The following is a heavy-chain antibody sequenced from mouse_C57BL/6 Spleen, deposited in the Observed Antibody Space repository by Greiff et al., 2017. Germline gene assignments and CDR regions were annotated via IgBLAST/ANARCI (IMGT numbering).Heavy chain of an antibody. CDR3: AKGYYYAMDY. Sequence: QVQLQQSGAELVKPGASVKISCKASGYAFSSSWMNWVKQRPGKGLEWIGRIYPGDGDTNYNGKLKGKATLTADKSSSTAYMQLSSLTSEDSAVYFCAKGYYYAMDYWGQGTSVTVSS. CDR1: GYAFSSSW. D-gene: IGHD3-2*02. CDR2: IYPGDGDT. V-gene: IGHV1-82*01. J-gene: IGHJ4*01.